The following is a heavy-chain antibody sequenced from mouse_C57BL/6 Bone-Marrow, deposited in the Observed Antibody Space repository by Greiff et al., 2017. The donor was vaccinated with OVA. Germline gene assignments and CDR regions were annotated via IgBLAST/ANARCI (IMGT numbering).Heavy chain of an antibody. Sequence: QVTLKESGPGILQSSQTLSLTCSFSGFSLSTSGMGVSWIRQPSGKGLEWLAHIYWDDDKRYNPSLKSRLTISKDTSRNQVFLKITSVDTADTATYYCARISVYYDYYYAMDYWGQGTSVTVSS. CDR1: GFSLSTSGMG. CDR2: IYWDDDK. CDR3: ARISVYYDYYYAMDY. V-gene: IGHV8-12*01. J-gene: IGHJ4*01. D-gene: IGHD2-4*01.